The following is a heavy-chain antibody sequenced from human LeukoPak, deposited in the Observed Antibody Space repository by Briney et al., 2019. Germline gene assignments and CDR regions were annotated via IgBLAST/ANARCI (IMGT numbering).Heavy chain of an antibody. D-gene: IGHD4-17*01. Sequence: GGSLRLSCAASGFTFSSYAMSWVRQAPGKGREWVSAISGSGGSAYYADSVKGRFTITRDNSKNTLYLQMNSLRAEDTAIYYCARGATVTTFRSPFDYWGQGTLVTVSS. CDR3: ARGATVTTFRSPFDY. V-gene: IGHV3-23*01. J-gene: IGHJ4*02. CDR2: ISGSGGSA. CDR1: GFTFSSYA.